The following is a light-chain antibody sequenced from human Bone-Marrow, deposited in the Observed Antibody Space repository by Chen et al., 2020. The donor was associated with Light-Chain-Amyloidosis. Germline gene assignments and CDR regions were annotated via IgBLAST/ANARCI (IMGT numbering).Light chain of an antibody. Sequence: YELTQPPSVSVSPGQTGTITCSGPKLGSKYASWYQHKPGQSPVLVIYQDDKRPSGIPERFSGSTSGNTATLTISGTQAVDAADYYCQAWDSSTLVFGGGTKLTVL. CDR1: KLGSKY. CDR2: QDD. V-gene: IGLV3-1*01. CDR3: QAWDSSTLV. J-gene: IGLJ2*01.